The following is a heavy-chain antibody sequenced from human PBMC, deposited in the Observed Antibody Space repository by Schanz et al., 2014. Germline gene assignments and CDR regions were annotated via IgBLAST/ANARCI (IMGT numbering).Heavy chain of an antibody. CDR2: ISTSNGNT. CDR1: GDTFSKYN. J-gene: IGHJ5*02. D-gene: IGHD2-2*01. CDR3: ARDRRRYCSTASCLHDNWFDP. V-gene: IGHV1-18*04. Sequence: QVQLVQSGPEVKKPGSSVKVSCQAFGDTFSKYNIMWVRQAPGQGLEWMGWISTSNGNTNYIQKLQGRVTMTTDTSTGTAYMELRSLRSDDTAVYYCARDRRRYCSTASCLHDNWFDPWGQGTLVIVSS.